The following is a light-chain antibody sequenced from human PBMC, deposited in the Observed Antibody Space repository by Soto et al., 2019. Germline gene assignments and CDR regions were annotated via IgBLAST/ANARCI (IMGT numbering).Light chain of an antibody. J-gene: IGKJ1*01. Sequence: VLTQSPGTLSSSPGERATLSCRASQSVRSTYLAWYQQKPGQAPRLLIYDASSRATDIPDRFSGSGSGTDFTLTISSLEPEDFAVYYCQHYGNSLWTFGQGTKVDIK. CDR2: DAS. CDR1: QSVRSTY. V-gene: IGKV3-20*01. CDR3: QHYGNSLWT.